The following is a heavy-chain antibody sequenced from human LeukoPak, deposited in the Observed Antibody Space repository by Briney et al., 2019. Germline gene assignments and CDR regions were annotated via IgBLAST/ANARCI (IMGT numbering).Heavy chain of an antibody. CDR1: GDSVSSGNYY. CDR3: ARSSNYYDSSGYEDY. V-gene: IGHV4-61*01. CDR2: MSPSGTT. Sequence: SETLSLTCTVSGDSVSSGNYYLSWIRQPPGKGLDWITYMSPSGTTKYNPSLKSRVTTSVDTSRTQFSLRLSSVTAADTAVYYCARSSNYYDSSGYEDYWGQGTLVTVSS. J-gene: IGHJ4*02. D-gene: IGHD3-22*01.